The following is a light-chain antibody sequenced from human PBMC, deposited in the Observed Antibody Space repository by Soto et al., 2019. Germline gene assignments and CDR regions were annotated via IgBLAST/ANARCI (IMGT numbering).Light chain of an antibody. Sequence: EIVLTQSPGTLSLSPGERATLSCRASQSVSNRYLAWYQQKPGQAPRLLIYGASSRASGIPDRFSGSGSGTDFTLTISRLEPEDFAVYYCQQYGSSPFTFGPGTKLDIK. CDR1: QSVSNRY. CDR3: QQYGSSPFT. CDR2: GAS. V-gene: IGKV3-20*01. J-gene: IGKJ3*01.